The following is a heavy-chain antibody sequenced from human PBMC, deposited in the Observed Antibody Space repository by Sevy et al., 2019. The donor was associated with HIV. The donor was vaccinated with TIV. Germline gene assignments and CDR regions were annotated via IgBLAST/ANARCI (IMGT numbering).Heavy chain of an antibody. CDR3: VRDGWDGSHYSDVFNV. V-gene: IGHV1-18*04. D-gene: IGHD1-26*01. CDR2: IGSHGNT. J-gene: IGHJ3*01. Sequence: ASVKVSCQASGFTFFTYGVSWVRQAPGQGLEWMGWIGSHGNTKYAQNVQGRVTVTADKSTNTAYLEMRRLTYDDTAMYYCVRDGWDGSHYSDVFNVWGQGTMVTVSS. CDR1: GFTFFTYG.